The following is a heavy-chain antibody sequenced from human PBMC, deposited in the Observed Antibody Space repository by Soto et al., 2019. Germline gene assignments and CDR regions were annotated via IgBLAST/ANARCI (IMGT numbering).Heavy chain of an antibody. Sequence: QVQLQESGPGLVKPSETLSLTCTVSGASISSYYWSWIRQPPGKGLEWLGYIYYSGSTNYNPSLKSRVTISVDTSKNQFSLKLSSVTAADTAVYYCARAGRLVGATDFDYWGQGTLVTVSS. V-gene: IGHV4-59*01. D-gene: IGHD1-26*01. CDR2: IYYSGST. J-gene: IGHJ4*02. CDR3: ARAGRLVGATDFDY. CDR1: GASISSYY.